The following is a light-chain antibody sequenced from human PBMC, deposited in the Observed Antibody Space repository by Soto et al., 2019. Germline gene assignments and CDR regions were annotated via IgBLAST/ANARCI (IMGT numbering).Light chain of an antibody. CDR3: AVWDDSLRGLV. CDR1: FSNIGSNY. V-gene: IGLV1-47*02. Sequence: QSVLTQPPSASGTPGQRVTISCSGRFSNIGSNYVYWYQQLPGTAPKLLIITNDQRTSGVPGRFSGSKSGTSASLAISGLRSDDEADYYCAVWDDSLRGLVFGGGTKVTVL. J-gene: IGLJ3*02. CDR2: TND.